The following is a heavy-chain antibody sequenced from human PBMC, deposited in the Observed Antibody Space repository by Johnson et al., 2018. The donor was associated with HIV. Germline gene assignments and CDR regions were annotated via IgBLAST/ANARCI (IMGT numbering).Heavy chain of an antibody. CDR3: ALAGSWYAFDI. Sequence: VRLVESGGGLIQPGGSLRLSCAASGLTVSSNYRSWVRQAPGTGLEWVSVIYSGGSTYYAESGKGRFTISRDNSKNALYLQLTSLIAEDTAVYYCALAGSWYAFDIWGHGTMVTVSS. CDR1: GLTVSSNY. CDR2: IYSGGST. V-gene: IGHV3-53*01. J-gene: IGHJ3*02. D-gene: IGHD2-15*01.